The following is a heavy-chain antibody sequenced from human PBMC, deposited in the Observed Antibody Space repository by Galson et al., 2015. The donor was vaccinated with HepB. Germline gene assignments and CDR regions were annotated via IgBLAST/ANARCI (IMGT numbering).Heavy chain of an antibody. Sequence: SLRLSCAASGFTLRNYWMSWVRQAPGKGLEWVAVMSNSGTFIRYADSMEGRFTISRDNSKNILYLQMNSLRAEDTAIYYCARDDEVADPFSHGFDLWGQGTTVAVSS. V-gene: IGHV3-33*08. D-gene: IGHD2/OR15-2a*01. CDR1: GFTLRNYW. J-gene: IGHJ3*01. CDR2: MSNSGTFI. CDR3: ARDDEVADPFSHGFDL.